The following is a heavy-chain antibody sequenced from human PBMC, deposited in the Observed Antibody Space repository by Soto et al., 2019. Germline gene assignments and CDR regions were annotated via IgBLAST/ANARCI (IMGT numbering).Heavy chain of an antibody. Sequence: SETLSLTCTVSGGSISSYYWSWIRQPPGKGLEWIGYIYYSGSTNYNPSLKSRVTISVDTSKNQFSLKLSSVTAADTAACYCARDKASSGYYDYYYYGMDVWGQGTTVTVSS. CDR2: IYYSGST. CDR1: GGSISSYY. D-gene: IGHD3-22*01. J-gene: IGHJ6*02. CDR3: ARDKASSGYYDYYYYGMDV. V-gene: IGHV4-59*01.